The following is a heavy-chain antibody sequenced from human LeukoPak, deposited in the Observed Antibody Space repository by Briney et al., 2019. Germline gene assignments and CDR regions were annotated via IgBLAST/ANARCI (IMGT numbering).Heavy chain of an antibody. CDR2: INHSGST. CDR3: ARGANVAY. J-gene: IGHJ4*02. Sequence: SETLSLTCAVYGGSFSGYYWSWIRQPPGKGLEWIGEINHSGSTNYNPSLKSRVTMSVDTSKNQFSLKLSSVTAADTAVYYCARGANVAYWGQGTLVTVSS. CDR1: GGSFSGYY. D-gene: IGHD4/OR15-4a*01. V-gene: IGHV4-34*01.